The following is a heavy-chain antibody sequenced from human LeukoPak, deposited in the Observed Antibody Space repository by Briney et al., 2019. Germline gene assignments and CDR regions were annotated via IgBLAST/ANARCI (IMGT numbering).Heavy chain of an antibody. V-gene: IGHV1-2*02. CDR3: ARARVRGLVWFDY. J-gene: IGHJ4*02. Sequence: GASVKVSCKASGYTFTTYYVHWVRQAPGQGLEWMGWINPNSGGTNYAQKFQGRVTMTRDTSISTAYMELSRLRSDDTAVYYCARARVRGLVWFDYWGQGTLVTVSS. D-gene: IGHD3-10*01. CDR1: GYTFTTYY. CDR2: INPNSGGT.